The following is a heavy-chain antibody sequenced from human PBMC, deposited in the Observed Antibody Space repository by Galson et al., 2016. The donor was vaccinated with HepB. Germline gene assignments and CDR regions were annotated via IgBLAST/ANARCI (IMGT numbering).Heavy chain of an antibody. Sequence: SLRLSCAASGFTFSDFGMHWVRQAPGKGLEWLAGIWADGSNKYYADSAKGRFTISRDNSKKTLYQHMTSLRAEDTDVYYCEREGYLWIACFDNWGQGALVTVSS. D-gene: IGHD2-2*03. J-gene: IGHJ4*02. V-gene: IGHV3-33*01. CDR2: IWADGSNK. CDR3: EREGYLWIACFDN. CDR1: GFTFSDFG.